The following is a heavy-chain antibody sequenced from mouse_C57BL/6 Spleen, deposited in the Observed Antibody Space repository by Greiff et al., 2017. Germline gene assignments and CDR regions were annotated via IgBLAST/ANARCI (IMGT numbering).Heavy chain of an antibody. D-gene: IGHD1-1*01. Sequence: EVMLVESGGGLVQPGGSLKLSCAASGFTFSDYGMAWVRQAPRKGPEWVAFISNLAYSIYYADTVTGRFTISRENAKNTLYLEMSSLRSEDTAMYYCARRYGSSHWYFDVWGTGTTVTVSS. CDR1: GFTFSDYG. J-gene: IGHJ1*03. CDR2: ISNLAYSI. CDR3: ARRYGSSHWYFDV. V-gene: IGHV5-15*04.